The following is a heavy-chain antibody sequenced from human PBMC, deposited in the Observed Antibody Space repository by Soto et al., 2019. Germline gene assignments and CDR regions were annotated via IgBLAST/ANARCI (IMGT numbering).Heavy chain of an antibody. CDR3: ARGVLMNWLDP. J-gene: IGHJ5*02. Sequence: SETLSLTCTVSGGSISSYYWSWIRQPPGKGLEWIGYIYYSGSTNYNPSLKSRVTISVDTSKNQFSLKLSSVTAADTAVYYCARGVLMNWLDPWGQGTLVTVSS. V-gene: IGHV4-59*01. D-gene: IGHD2-8*01. CDR1: GGSISSYY. CDR2: IYYSGST.